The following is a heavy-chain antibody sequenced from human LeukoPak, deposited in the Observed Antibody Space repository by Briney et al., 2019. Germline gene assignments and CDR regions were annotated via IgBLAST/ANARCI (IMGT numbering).Heavy chain of an antibody. CDR3: ARDDGAGGPFDY. V-gene: IGHV3-48*02. D-gene: IGHD3-10*01. Sequence: PGGSLRLSCAASGFTFSDYSMNWVRQAPGKGLEWVSYISSSSTTIFYADSVKGRFTISRDNAKNSLFLQMNGLRDEDTAVYYCARDDGAGGPFDYWGQGTLVSVSS. CDR2: ISSSSTTI. CDR1: GFTFSDYS. J-gene: IGHJ4*02.